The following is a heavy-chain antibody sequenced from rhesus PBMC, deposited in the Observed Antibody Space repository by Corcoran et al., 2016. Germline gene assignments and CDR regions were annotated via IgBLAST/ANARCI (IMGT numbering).Heavy chain of an antibody. Sequence: QVQLQESGPGLLKPLETLSLTCAVSGGSISSYYWSWIRQPPGKGLDWIDDLYGSGTSSNYNPSLKSRVTLSVDTSKNQFSLKLSSVTAADTAVYYWARGPSNSWWDYWGQGVLVTVSS. J-gene: IGHJ4*01. CDR3: ARGPSNSWWDY. D-gene: IGHD1-1*01. CDR1: GGSISSYY. V-gene: IGHV4S11*01. CDR2: LYGSGTSS.